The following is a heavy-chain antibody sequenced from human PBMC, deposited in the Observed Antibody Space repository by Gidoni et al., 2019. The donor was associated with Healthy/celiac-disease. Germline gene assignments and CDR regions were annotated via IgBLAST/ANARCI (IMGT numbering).Heavy chain of an antibody. J-gene: IGHJ4*02. CDR2: IYYSGST. Sequence: QVQLQESGPGLVKPSETLSLPCTVSGGSISSYYWRWIRQPPGKGLEWIGYIYYSGSTNYNPSLKSRVTISVDTSKNQFSLKLSSVTAADTAVYYCGGGTVTTTIDYWGQGTLVTVSS. V-gene: IGHV4-59*01. CDR3: GGGTVTTTIDY. CDR1: GGSISSYY. D-gene: IGHD4-4*01.